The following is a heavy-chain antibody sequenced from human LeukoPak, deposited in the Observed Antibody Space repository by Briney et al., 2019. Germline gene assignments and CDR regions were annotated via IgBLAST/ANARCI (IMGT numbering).Heavy chain of an antibody. D-gene: IGHD3-3*01. V-gene: IGHV4-34*01. CDR2: INHSGST. Sequence: SETLSLTCAVYGVSFSGYYWSWVRQPPGKGLEWIGEINHSGSTNYNPSLKSRVTISVDTSKNQFSLKLSSVTAADTAVYYCARGRALYDFWSGRYYYHYYMDVWGKGTTVTVSS. CDR3: ARGRALYDFWSGRYYYHYYMDV. J-gene: IGHJ6*03. CDR1: GVSFSGYY.